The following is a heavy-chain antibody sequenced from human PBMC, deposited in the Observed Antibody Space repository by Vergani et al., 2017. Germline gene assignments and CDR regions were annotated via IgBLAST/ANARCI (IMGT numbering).Heavy chain of an antibody. CDR2: INHNSGGT. CDR3: ASDWIRGGDVANWFDP. CDR1: GYTFTGYY. D-gene: IGHD2-21*02. J-gene: IGHJ5*02. V-gene: IGHV1-2*02. Sequence: QVQLVQSGAEVKKPGASVKVSCKASGYTFTGYYMHWVRQAPGQGLEWMGWINHNSGGTNYAQKFQGRVTMTRDTSISTAYMELIRLRADDPAVYYCASDWIRGGDVANWFDPWGQGTLVTVSS.